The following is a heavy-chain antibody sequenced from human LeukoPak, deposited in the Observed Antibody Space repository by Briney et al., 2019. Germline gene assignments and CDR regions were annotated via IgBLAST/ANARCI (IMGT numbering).Heavy chain of an antibody. V-gene: IGHV3-23*01. CDR1: GFTFSTYA. D-gene: IGHD1-26*01. J-gene: IGHJ5*02. CDR2: ISGSGTSA. CDR3: AKNSGSRFGWFDP. Sequence: GGSLRLSCAASGFTFSTYATSWVRQAPGKGLEWVSTISGSGTSAYYADSVKGRSTISRDSSKSTMYLTMNSLSGGDPAVYYCAKNSGSRFGWFDPWGQGTLVTVSS.